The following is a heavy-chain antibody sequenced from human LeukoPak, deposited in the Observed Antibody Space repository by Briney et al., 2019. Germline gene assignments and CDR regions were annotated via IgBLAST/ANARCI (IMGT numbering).Heavy chain of an antibody. Sequence: PGGSLRLSCAASGFTFSSYWMTWVRQAPGKGLEWVSGINWNGGSTGYADSVKGRFTISRDNAKNSLYLQMNSLRAEDTALYYCARGGWYQLPHYYYYMDVWGKGTTVTVSS. V-gene: IGHV3-20*04. CDR1: GFTFSSYW. J-gene: IGHJ6*03. CDR3: ARGGWYQLPHYYYYMDV. CDR2: INWNGGST. D-gene: IGHD2-2*01.